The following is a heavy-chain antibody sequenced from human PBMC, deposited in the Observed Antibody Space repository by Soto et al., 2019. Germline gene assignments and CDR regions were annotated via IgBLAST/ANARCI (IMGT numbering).Heavy chain of an antibody. D-gene: IGHD3-16*02. Sequence: TGPTLMNPTQTLTLTCSFSGFSLSTSGVGVGWIRQPPGKALEWLALIYWDDDKRYSPSLKSRLTITKDTSKNQVVLTMTNMDPVDTATYYCAHSPRQNYVCGSYRPRAYYYYGMDVWGQGTTVTVSS. CDR2: IYWDDDK. J-gene: IGHJ6*02. CDR3: AHSPRQNYVCGSYRPRAYYYYGMDV. V-gene: IGHV2-5*02. CDR1: GFSLSTSGVG.